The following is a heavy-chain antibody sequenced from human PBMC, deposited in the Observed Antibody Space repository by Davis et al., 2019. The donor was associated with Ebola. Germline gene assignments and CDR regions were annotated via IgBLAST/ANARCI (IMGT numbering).Heavy chain of an antibody. CDR2: IYHSGST. CDR3: ARGGYCSSTSCYGYYYYGMDV. Sequence: MPSETLSLTCAVSGGSISSSNWWSWVRPPPGKGLEWIGEIYHSGSTNYNPSLKSRVTISVDKSKNQFSLKLSSVTAADTAVYYCARGGYCSSTSCYGYYYYGMDVWGQGTTVTVSS. CDR1: GGSISSSNW. J-gene: IGHJ6*02. D-gene: IGHD2-2*01. V-gene: IGHV4-4*02.